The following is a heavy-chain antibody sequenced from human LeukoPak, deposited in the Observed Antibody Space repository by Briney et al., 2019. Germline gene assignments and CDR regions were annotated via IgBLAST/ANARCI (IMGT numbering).Heavy chain of an antibody. CDR2: IYESGST. CDR1: GGSISSSSYY. D-gene: IGHD3-22*01. Sequence: SETLSLTCTVSGGSISSSSYYWGWIRQPPGKGLEWIGSIYESGSTYYNPSLKSRVTISVDTSKNQFSLKLSSVTAADTAVYYCARLVGVTMIVVVITTPGAFDIWGQGTMVTVSS. J-gene: IGHJ3*02. CDR3: ARLVGVTMIVVVITTPGAFDI. V-gene: IGHV4-39*01.